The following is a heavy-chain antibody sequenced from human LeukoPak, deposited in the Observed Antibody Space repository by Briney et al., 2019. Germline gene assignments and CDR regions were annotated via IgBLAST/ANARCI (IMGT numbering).Heavy chain of an antibody. V-gene: IGHV3-30-3*01. D-gene: IGHD1-26*01. CDR2: ISADGNNE. CDR1: GFIFSNYP. CDR3: ASSGSYRFDY. J-gene: IGHJ4*02. Sequence: GRSLRLSCAASGFIFSNYPMHWVRQAPGKGLEWVAVISADGNNEHYADSAKGRFTLSRDNAKSTAYPQMNSLRSEDTAVYYCASSGSYRFDYWGQGTLVTVSS.